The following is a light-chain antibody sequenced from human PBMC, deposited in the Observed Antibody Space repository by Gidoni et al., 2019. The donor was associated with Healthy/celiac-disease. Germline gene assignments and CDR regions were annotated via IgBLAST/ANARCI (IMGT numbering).Light chain of an antibody. Sequence: DTQLTPSPSFLSAPVGDRVTITCRASQGISSYLAWYQQKPGKAPKLLIYAASTLQGGVPSRFSGSGSGTEFTLTISSLQPEDFATYSCQQLSSSPLTFGPGTKVDIK. CDR1: QGISSY. CDR3: QQLSSSPLT. J-gene: IGKJ3*01. V-gene: IGKV1-9*01. CDR2: AAS.